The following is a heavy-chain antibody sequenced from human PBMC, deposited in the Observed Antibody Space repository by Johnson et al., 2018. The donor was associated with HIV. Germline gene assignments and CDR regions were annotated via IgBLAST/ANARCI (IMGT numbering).Heavy chain of an antibody. D-gene: IGHD5-18*01. CDR1: GFSFSSYG. CDR3: ARDPRGPTWIQLDDAFDI. Sequence: QVQLVESGGGVVQPGRSLRLSCAASGFSFSSYGMHWVRQAPGKGLEWVAVMWYDGSNKYYADSVKGRFTISRDNSKNTLYLQMNSLRAEDTAVYYCARDPRGPTWIQLDDAFDIWGQGTMVTVSS. J-gene: IGHJ3*02. V-gene: IGHV3-33*01. CDR2: MWYDGSNK.